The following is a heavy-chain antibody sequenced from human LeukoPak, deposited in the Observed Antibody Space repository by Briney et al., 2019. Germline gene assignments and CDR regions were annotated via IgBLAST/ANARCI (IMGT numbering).Heavy chain of an antibody. CDR2: ISRSGDRT. V-gene: IGHV3-23*01. D-gene: IGHD3-10*01. CDR1: GFTFSSYG. J-gene: IGHJ4*02. Sequence: GGSLRLSCAASGFTFSSYGMSWVRQAPGKGLEWVSAISRSGDRTYYADSVKGRFTISRDNSKNTLFLQMNSLRAEDTAVYYCAKGYYGSGSYGWFDYWGQGTLVTVSS. CDR3: AKGYYGSGSYGWFDY.